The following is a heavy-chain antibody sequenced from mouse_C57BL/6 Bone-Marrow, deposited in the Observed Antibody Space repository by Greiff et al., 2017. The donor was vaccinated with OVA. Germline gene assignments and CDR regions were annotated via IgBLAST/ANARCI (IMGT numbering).Heavy chain of an antibody. V-gene: IGHV1-81*01. D-gene: IGHD2-5*01. J-gene: IGHJ2*01. CDR1: GYTFTSYG. Sequence: QVQLQQSGAELARPGASVKLSCKASGYTFTSYGISWVKQRTGQGLEWIGEIYPRSGNTYYNEKFKGKATLTADKSSSTAYMALRSLTSEDSAVYSCARRDYSNYFDYWGQGTTLTVSA. CDR3: ARRDYSNYFDY. CDR2: IYPRSGNT.